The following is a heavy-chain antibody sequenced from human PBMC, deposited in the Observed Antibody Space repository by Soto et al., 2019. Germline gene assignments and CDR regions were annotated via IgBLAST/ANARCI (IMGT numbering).Heavy chain of an antibody. V-gene: IGHV4-34*01. Sequence: SETLTISCAVYVGSFSGYYWSWIRQPPGKGLEWIGEINHSGSTNYNPSLKSRVTISVDTSKNQFSLNLSSVTAADTAVYYCARGYSSSSNTSTFDYWGQGTMVTVSS. D-gene: IGHD6-13*01. J-gene: IGHJ4*02. CDR1: VGSFSGYY. CDR3: ARGYSSSSNTSTFDY. CDR2: INHSGST.